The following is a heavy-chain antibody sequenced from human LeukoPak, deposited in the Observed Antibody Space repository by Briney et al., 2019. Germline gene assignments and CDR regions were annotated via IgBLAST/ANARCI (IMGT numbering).Heavy chain of an antibody. CDR3: VKTARLAGY. CDR1: GFTFSDYY. V-gene: IGHV3-11*04. Sequence: GGSLRLSCAASGFTFSDYYMNWIRQTPGKGLEWISYISQSGGDVNYADSVAGRFTISRDNAKNSVNLQMNNLRVEDTAVYYCVKTARLAGYWGQGTLVTVSS. D-gene: IGHD6-19*01. CDR2: ISQSGGDV. J-gene: IGHJ4*02.